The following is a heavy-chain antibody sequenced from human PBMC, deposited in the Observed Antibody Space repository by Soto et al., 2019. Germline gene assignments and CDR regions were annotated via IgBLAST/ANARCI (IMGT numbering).Heavy chain of an antibody. CDR1: GYTFTSYG. CDR2: ISAYNGNT. D-gene: IGHD3-10*01. V-gene: IGHV1-18*01. J-gene: IGHJ6*02. Sequence: ASVKVSCKASGYTFTSYGISWVRQAPEQGLEWMGWISAYNGNTSYAQKLQCRVTMTTDTSTSTAYMELRSLRSDDTAVYYCAGDMGEDYYGSRILPYYYYGMDVWGQGTTVTVSS. CDR3: AGDMGEDYYGSRILPYYYYGMDV.